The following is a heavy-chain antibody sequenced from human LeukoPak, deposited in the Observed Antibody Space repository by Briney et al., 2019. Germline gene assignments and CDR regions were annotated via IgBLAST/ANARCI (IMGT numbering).Heavy chain of an antibody. Sequence: SVKVSCKASGYTFTGYYMHWVRQAPGQGLEWMGRIIPIVGITNYVQKFQGRVTISADKSTNTAYMELSSLKSEDTAVYYCARGTRDGYNSPLDYWGQGALVTVSS. J-gene: IGHJ4*02. D-gene: IGHD5-24*01. CDR3: ARGTRDGYNSPLDY. CDR1: GYTFTGYY. V-gene: IGHV1-69*04. CDR2: IIPIVGIT.